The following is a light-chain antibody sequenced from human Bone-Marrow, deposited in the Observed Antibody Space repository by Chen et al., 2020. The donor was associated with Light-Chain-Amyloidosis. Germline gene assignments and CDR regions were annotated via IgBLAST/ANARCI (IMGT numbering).Light chain of an antibody. Sequence: SYELTQPPSVSVSPGQTARISRGGNRIESKFVHWSQQKAGQAPVLVVYETYDRPSGIPARFSGSNSGSTATLIISRVEAGDEADYYCQVWDSNNDRPVFGGGSKLTVL. CDR1: RIESKF. V-gene: IGLV3-21*02. CDR2: ETY. J-gene: IGLJ3*02. CDR3: QVWDSNNDRPV.